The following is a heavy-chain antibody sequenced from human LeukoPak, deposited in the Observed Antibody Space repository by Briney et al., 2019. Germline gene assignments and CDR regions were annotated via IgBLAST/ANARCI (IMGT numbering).Heavy chain of an antibody. CDR3: ARDFDTAMVTYDY. J-gene: IGHJ4*02. CDR1: GFTFSSYW. D-gene: IGHD5-18*01. CDR2: INSDGSST. Sequence: GGSLRLSCAACGFTFSSYWMHWVRQAPGKGLVWVSRINSDGSSTSYADSVKGRFTISRDNAKNTLYLQMNSLRAEDTAVYYCARDFDTAMVTYDYWGQGTLVTVSS. V-gene: IGHV3-74*01.